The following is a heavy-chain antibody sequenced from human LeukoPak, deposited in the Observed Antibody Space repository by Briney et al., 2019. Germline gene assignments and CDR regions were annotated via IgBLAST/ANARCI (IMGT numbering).Heavy chain of an antibody. J-gene: IGHJ4*02. V-gene: IGHV3-30*02. Sequence: GGSLRLSCAASGFTFSTYGMYWVRQAPGKGLEWVAFIRHDGSIKNYADSVKGRSTISRDNSKNTLYLQMNSLRAEDTAVYYCAKDSLADIDYWGQGTLVTVSS. CDR3: AKDSLADIDY. CDR1: GFTFSTYG. CDR2: IRHDGSIK. D-gene: IGHD3-16*01.